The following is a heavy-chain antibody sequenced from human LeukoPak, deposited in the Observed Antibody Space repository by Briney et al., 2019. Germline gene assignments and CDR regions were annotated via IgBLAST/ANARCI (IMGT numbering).Heavy chain of an antibody. D-gene: IGHD3-10*01. J-gene: IGHJ3*02. Sequence: GGSLRLSCAASRFTFNNYAMNWVRQAPGKGLEWVAVISYDGSNIYYADSVRGRFTISRDNSKNTLYLQMNSLRAEDTAIYYCARDRGFGDAFDIWGQGTMVTVSS. CDR2: ISYDGSNI. CDR3: ARDRGFGDAFDI. CDR1: RFTFNNYA. V-gene: IGHV3-30-3*01.